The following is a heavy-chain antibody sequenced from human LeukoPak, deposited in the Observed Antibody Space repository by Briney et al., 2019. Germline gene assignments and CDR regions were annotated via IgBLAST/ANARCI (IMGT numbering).Heavy chain of an antibody. V-gene: IGHV4-39*01. CDR1: GGSISSSSYY. CDR2: IYYSGST. D-gene: IGHD3-3*01. CDR3: ARHLVFGVSRDDAFDI. J-gene: IGHJ3*02. Sequence: PSETLSLTCTVSGGSISSSSYYWGWIRQPPGKGLEWIGSIYYSGSTYCNPSLKSRVTISVDTSKNQFSLKLSSVTAADTAVYYCARHLVFGVSRDDAFDIWGQGTMVTVSS.